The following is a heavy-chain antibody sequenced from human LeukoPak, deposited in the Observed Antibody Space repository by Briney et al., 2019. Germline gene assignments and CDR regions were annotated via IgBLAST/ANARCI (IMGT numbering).Heavy chain of an antibody. CDR2: IYSGGST. Sequence: GGSLRLSCAASGFTVSSNYMSWVRQAPGKGLEWVSVIYSGGSTYYVDSVKGRFTISRDNSKNTLYLQMNSLRAEDTAVYYCARAAIVGATKKGGYFDYWGQGTLVTVSS. J-gene: IGHJ4*02. CDR1: GFTVSSNY. D-gene: IGHD1-26*01. V-gene: IGHV3-53*01. CDR3: ARAAIVGATKKGGYFDY.